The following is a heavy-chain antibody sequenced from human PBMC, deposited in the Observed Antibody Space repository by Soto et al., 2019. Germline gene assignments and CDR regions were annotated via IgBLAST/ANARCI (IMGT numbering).Heavy chain of an antibody. CDR1: GYRFNNYW. Sequence: PGESLKISCKGSGYRFNNYWIGWVRQMPGKGLEWMGIIYPGDSDTRYSPSFQGQVTTSADKSINTAYLQWSSLKASDTAMYYCARDQVHYDFWSGVDYWGQGTLVTVSS. CDR3: ARDQVHYDFWSGVDY. D-gene: IGHD3-3*01. V-gene: IGHV5-51*01. CDR2: IYPGDSDT. J-gene: IGHJ4*02.